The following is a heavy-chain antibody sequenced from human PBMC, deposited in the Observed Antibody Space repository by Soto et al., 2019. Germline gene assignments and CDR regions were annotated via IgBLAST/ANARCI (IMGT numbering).Heavy chain of an antibody. D-gene: IGHD5-18*01. V-gene: IGHV3-53*01. Sequence: PGGSLRLSCAASGLTVSSSYMSWVRQAPGKSLQWVSVIYSAGSTYYANSVKGRFTISRDISTNMVYLQMSSLTDEDTAVYYCARASEPEYSSAIFFDIWGQGALVTVSS. CDR1: GLTVSSSY. CDR3: ARASEPEYSSAIFFDI. J-gene: IGHJ4*02. CDR2: IYSAGST.